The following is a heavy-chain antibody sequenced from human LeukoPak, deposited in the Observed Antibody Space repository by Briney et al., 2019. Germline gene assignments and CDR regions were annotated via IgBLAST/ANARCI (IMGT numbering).Heavy chain of an antibody. CDR3: TRGHSPVTTKVSYFQH. D-gene: IGHD4-17*01. Sequence: SETLSLTCAVYGGSFSGYYWSWIRQPPGKGLEWIGEINHSGSTNYNPSLKSRVTILVDTSKNQFSLKLSSVTAADTAVYYCTRGHSPVTTKVSYFQHWGQGTLVTVSS. CDR2: INHSGST. CDR1: GGSFSGYY. V-gene: IGHV4-34*01. J-gene: IGHJ1*01.